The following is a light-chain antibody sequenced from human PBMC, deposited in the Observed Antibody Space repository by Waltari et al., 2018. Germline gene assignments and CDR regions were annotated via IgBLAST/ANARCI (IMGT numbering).Light chain of an antibody. CDR1: SGDVGFYNY. J-gene: IGLJ3*02. CDR2: DVS. Sequence: QSALTQPASLSGSPGQSITISCTGTSGDVGFYNYVSWYQQHPGKAPRLIIYDVSGRPSGVSNRVSGSKSGNTASLTISGLQAEDEADYYCNSYTGSSSWVFGGGTKLTVL. CDR3: NSYTGSSSWV. V-gene: IGLV2-14*03.